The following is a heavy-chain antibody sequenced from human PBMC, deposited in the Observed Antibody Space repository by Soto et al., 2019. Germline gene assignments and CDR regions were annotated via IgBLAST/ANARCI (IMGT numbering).Heavy chain of an antibody. CDR1: GGTFSSNA. V-gene: IGHV1-69*13. Sequence: GASVKVSCKASGGTFSSNAISWVRQAPGQGLEWMGGIIPIFGTANYAQKFQGRVTITADESTSTAYMELSSLRSEDTAVYYCARVGGIVGATLPNSGYYYYGMDVWGQGTTVTAP. CDR3: ARVGGIVGATLPNSGYYYYGMDV. D-gene: IGHD1-26*01. CDR2: IIPIFGTA. J-gene: IGHJ6*02.